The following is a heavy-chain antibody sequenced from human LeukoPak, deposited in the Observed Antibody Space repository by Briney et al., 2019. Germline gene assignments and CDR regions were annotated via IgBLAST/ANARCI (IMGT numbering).Heavy chain of an antibody. CDR1: GGSISGYY. CDR3: ARGAPRRYNWNYEYFQH. V-gene: IGHV4-34*01. J-gene: IGHJ1*01. Sequence: SETLSLTCTVSGGSISGYYWSWIRQPPGKGLEWIGEINHSGSTNYNPSLKSRVTISVDTSKNQFSLKLSSVTAADTAVYYCARGAPRRYNWNYEYFQHWGQGTLVTVSS. D-gene: IGHD1-7*01. CDR2: INHSGST.